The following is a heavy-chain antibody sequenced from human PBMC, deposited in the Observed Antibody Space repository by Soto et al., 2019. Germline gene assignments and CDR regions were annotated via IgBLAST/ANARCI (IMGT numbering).Heavy chain of an antibody. CDR3: ARVSSLELRFFDF. J-gene: IGHJ4*02. CDR2: INTSNGNT. Sequence: QLQLVQSGDEVKKPGASVKVSCKTSGYTFPTHGINWLRQAPGQGRDWIGWINTSNGNTKSTQTFRDRVTMTIDISSSTAYMEVKSLKSDDTAVYYCARVSSLELRFFDFWGQGTLVTVSS. D-gene: IGHD3-3*01. CDR1: GYTFPTHG. V-gene: IGHV1-18*01.